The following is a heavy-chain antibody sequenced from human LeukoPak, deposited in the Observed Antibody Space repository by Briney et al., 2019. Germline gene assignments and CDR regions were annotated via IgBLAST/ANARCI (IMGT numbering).Heavy chain of an antibody. D-gene: IGHD2-15*01. V-gene: IGHV3-33*01. CDR2: IWYDGSNK. CDR1: GFTFSSYG. Sequence: PGGSLRLSCAASGFTFSSYGMHWVRQAPGKGLEWVAVIWYDGSNKYYADSVKGRFTISRDNSKNTLYLQMNSLRAEDTAVYYCARDPERYCSGGSCTSFDYWGQGTLVTVSS. CDR3: ARDPERYCSGGSCTSFDY. J-gene: IGHJ4*02.